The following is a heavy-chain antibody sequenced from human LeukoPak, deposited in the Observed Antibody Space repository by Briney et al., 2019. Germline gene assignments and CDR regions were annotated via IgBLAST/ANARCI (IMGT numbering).Heavy chain of an antibody. CDR1: GYTFTSYA. Sequence: ASVKVSCKASGYTFTSYAMHWVRQAPGQRLEWMGWINAGNGNTKYSQKFQGRVTITRDTSASTAYMGLSSLRSEDTAVYYCARAGLNYDILTGYYTGYYYGMDVWGKGTTVTVSS. CDR2: INAGNGNT. V-gene: IGHV1-3*01. CDR3: ARAGLNYDILTGYYTGYYYGMDV. D-gene: IGHD3-9*01. J-gene: IGHJ6*04.